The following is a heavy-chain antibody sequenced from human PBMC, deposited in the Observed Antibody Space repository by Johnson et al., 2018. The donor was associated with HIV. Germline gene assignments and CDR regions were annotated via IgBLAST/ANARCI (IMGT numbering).Heavy chain of an antibody. D-gene: IGHD1-26*01. V-gene: IGHV3-11*04. Sequence: QVQLVESGGGVVQPGRSLRLSCAASGFTFSDYYMSWIRQAPGKGLEWVSYISSSGSTRYYADSVKGRFTISRDNSKNTLYLQMSSLRAEDTAVYYCATSGSHFAFDIWGQGTMVTVSS. CDR3: ATSGSHFAFDI. J-gene: IGHJ3*02. CDR2: ISSSGSTR. CDR1: GFTFSDYY.